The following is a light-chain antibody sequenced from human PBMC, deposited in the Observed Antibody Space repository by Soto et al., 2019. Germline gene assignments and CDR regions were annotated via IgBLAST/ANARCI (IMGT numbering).Light chain of an antibody. V-gene: IGKV1D-13*01. J-gene: IGKJ1*01. Sequence: AIQLTQSPSSLSASVGDRVTLTCRTSQGISSALAWFPQKPGKSPKLLIYGASTLEGGVPSRFSGRGSGTDFTLTISSLQPEDFGTYYCQQFNNVPWSFGPGTKGDIK. CDR3: QQFNNVPWS. CDR2: GAS. CDR1: QGISSA.